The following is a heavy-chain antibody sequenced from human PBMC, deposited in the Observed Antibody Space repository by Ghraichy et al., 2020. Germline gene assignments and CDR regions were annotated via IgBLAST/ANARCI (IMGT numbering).Heavy chain of an antibody. CDR2: ISWNSGSI. J-gene: IGHJ3*02. D-gene: IGHD2-8*01. Sequence: SLNISCAASGFTFDDYAMHWVRQAPGKGLEWVSGISWNSGSIGYADSVKGRFTISRDNAKNSLYLQMNSLRAEDTALYYCAKGAALMVYAKGTFLDAFDIWGQGTMVTVSS. V-gene: IGHV3-9*01. CDR3: AKGAALMVYAKGTFLDAFDI. CDR1: GFTFDDYA.